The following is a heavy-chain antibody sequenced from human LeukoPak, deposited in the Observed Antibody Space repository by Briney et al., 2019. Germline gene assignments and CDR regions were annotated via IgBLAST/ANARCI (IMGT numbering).Heavy chain of an antibody. CDR1: GDSVSGVY. Sequence: SETLSLTCTVSGDSVSGVYWSWIRQPPGKGLGWIGYVYYSGDTNYNPSLKSRVTMTLDTSKNQVSLRLSSVTAADTAVYYCARHPFATPFDYWGRGTLLTVSS. D-gene: IGHD2-15*01. V-gene: IGHV4-59*08. CDR2: VYYSGDT. CDR3: ARHPFATPFDY. J-gene: IGHJ4*02.